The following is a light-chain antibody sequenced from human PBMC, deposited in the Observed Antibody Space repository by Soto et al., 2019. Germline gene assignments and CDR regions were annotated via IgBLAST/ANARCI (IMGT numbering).Light chain of an antibody. CDR3: SSYAHSNNFDVL. CDR2: EDS. J-gene: IGLJ2*01. Sequence: QSALTQPPSASGSRGQSVTISCTGTGSDVGGYNSVSWYQQHPGKAPKIMIYEDSKRPSGVPDRFSGSKSGNTASLTVSGLQAEDEADYYCSSYAHSNNFDVLFGGGTKLTVL. V-gene: IGLV2-8*01. CDR1: GSDVGGYNS.